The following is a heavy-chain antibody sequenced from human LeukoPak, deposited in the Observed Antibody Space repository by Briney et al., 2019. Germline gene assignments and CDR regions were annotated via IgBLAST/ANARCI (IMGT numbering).Heavy chain of an antibody. D-gene: IGHD2-2*01. Sequence: SETLSLTCTVSGGSISSYYWSWIRQPPGKGLEWLGYIYYSGSTNYNPSLKSRVTISVDTSKNQFSLKLSSVTAADTAVYYCARVPAAIGEYYFDYWGQGTLVTVSS. CDR3: ARVPAAIGEYYFDY. V-gene: IGHV4-59*01. CDR1: GGSISSYY. J-gene: IGHJ4*02. CDR2: IYYSGST.